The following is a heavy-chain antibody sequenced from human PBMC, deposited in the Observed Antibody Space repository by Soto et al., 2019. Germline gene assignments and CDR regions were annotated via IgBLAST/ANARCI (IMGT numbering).Heavy chain of an antibody. D-gene: IGHD1-26*01. CDR2: IVVGSGNT. CDR1: GFTFTSSA. J-gene: IGHJ6*02. CDR3: AARVGATVYYYYGMDV. Sequence: SVKVSCKASGFTFTSSAMQWGRQARGQRLEWIGWIVVGSGNTNYAQKFQERVTITRDMSTSTAYMELSSLRSEDTAVYYCAARVGATVYYYYGMDVWGQGTTVTVSS. V-gene: IGHV1-58*02.